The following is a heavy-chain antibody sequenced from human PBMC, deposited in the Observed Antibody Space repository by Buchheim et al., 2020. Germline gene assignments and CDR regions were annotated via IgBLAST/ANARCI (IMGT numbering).Heavy chain of an antibody. J-gene: IGHJ4*02. Sequence: QVQLVESGGGVVQPGRSLRLSCAASGFTFSSYGMHWVRQAPGKGLEWVAVICNDGSNKYYADSVKGRFTISRDNSKNTLYLQKKSLRDGDTDVYYWAEFLHNSDYWGQGTL. D-gene: IGHD4-11*01. V-gene: IGHV3-33*06. CDR1: GFTFSSYG. CDR2: ICNDGSNK. CDR3: AEFLHNSDY.